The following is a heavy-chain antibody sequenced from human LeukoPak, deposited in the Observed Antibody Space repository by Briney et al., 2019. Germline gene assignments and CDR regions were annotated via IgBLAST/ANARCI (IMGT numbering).Heavy chain of an antibody. D-gene: IGHD3-3*01. J-gene: IGHJ4*02. V-gene: IGHV4-39*07. Sequence: PSETLSLTCTVSGGSISSSSYYWGWIRQPPGKGLEWIGSIYYSGSTYYNPSLKSRVTISVGTSKNQFSLKLSSVTAADTAVYYCARDRAGGLRFLEWLSAFDYWGQGTLVTVSS. CDR1: GGSISSSSYY. CDR3: ARDRAGGLRFLEWLSAFDY. CDR2: IYYSGST.